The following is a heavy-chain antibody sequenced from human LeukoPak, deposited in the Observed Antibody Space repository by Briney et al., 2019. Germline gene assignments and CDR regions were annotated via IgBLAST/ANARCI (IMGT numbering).Heavy chain of an antibody. D-gene: IGHD2-21*01. J-gene: IGHJ4*02. CDR3: AREVRGGGKFDY. CDR1: GGSFSGYY. Sequence: ASETLSLTXAVYGGSFSGYYWSWIRQPPGKGVEWIGEINHSGSTNYNPSLKSRVTISVDTSKNQFSLKLSSVTAADTAVYYCAREVRGGGKFDYWGQGTLVTVSS. CDR2: INHSGST. V-gene: IGHV4-34*01.